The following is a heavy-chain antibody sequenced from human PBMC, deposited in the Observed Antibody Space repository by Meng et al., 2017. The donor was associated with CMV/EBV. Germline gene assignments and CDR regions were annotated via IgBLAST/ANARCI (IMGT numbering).Heavy chain of an antibody. CDR3: ARDDSVVVVAAPFDP. CDR1: GFTFSSYS. V-gene: IGHV3-21*01. CDR2: ISSSSSYI. J-gene: IGHJ5*02. D-gene: IGHD2-15*01. Sequence: GGSLRLSCAASGFTFSSYSMNWVRQAPGKGLEWVSSISSSSSYIYYADSVKGRFTISRDNAKNSLYLQMNSLRAGDTAVYYCARDDSVVVVAAPFDPWGQGTLVTVSS.